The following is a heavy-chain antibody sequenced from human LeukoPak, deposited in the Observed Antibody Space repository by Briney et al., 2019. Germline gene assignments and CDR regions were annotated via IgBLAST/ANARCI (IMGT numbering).Heavy chain of an antibody. CDR2: IYYSGST. V-gene: IGHV4-59*01. J-gene: IGHJ4*02. Sequence: SETLSLTCTVSGGSINSYYWSWIRQPPGKGLEWIGYIYYSGSTNYNPSLKSRVTISVDTSKSQFSLNLSSVTAADTAIYYCARSPIGSYYLFEYWGQGTLVTVSS. D-gene: IGHD1-26*01. CDR1: GGSINSYY. CDR3: ARSPIGSYYLFEY.